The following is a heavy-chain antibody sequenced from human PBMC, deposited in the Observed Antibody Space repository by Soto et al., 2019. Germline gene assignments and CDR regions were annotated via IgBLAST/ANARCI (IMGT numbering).Heavy chain of an antibody. V-gene: IGHV1-69*13. Sequence: ASVKVSCKASGGTFSSYAISWVRQAPGQGLEWMGGIIPIFGTANYAQKFQGRVTITADESTSTAYMELSSLRSEDTAVYYCASTLRYFDWLLGAQSDYYYYYGMDVWGQGTTVTVSS. CDR2: IIPIFGTA. CDR1: GGTFSSYA. D-gene: IGHD3-9*01. CDR3: ASTLRYFDWLLGAQSDYYYYYGMDV. J-gene: IGHJ6*02.